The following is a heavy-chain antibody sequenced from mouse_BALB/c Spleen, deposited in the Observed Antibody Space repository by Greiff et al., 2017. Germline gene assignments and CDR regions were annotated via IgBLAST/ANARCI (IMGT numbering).Heavy chain of an antibody. CDR2: ISTYYGDA. J-gene: IGHJ2*01. CDR1: GYTFTDYA. D-gene: IGHD2-10*02. CDR3: ARWMYGNPFDY. Sequence: QVQLQQSGAELVRPGVSVKISCKGSGYTFTDYAMHWVKQSHAKSLEWIGVISTYYGDASYNQKFKGKATMTVDKSSSTAYMELARLTSEDSAIYYCARWMYGNPFDYWGQGTTLTVSS. V-gene: IGHV1S137*01.